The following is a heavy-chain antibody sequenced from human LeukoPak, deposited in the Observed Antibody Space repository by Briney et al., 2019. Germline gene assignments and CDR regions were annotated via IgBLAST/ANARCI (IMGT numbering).Heavy chain of an antibody. D-gene: IGHD3-22*01. CDR1: GFTFSSYG. J-gene: IGHJ4*02. CDR3: ARDPGLDSSGYYALG. V-gene: IGHV3-53*01. CDR2: VYSDGST. Sequence: GGSLRLSCAASGFTFSSYGMHWVRQAPGKGLEWVSVVYSDGSTYYADSVKGRFTISRDNSKNTLYLQMNSLRAEDTAVYYCARDPGLDSSGYYALGWGQGTLVTVSS.